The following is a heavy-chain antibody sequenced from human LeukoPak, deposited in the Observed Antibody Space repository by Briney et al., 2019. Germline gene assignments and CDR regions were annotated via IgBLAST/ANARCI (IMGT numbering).Heavy chain of an antibody. D-gene: IGHD5-18*01. CDR3: ARDPEDTAMVSFDY. CDR1: GFTFSSYE. Sequence: GGSLRLSCAASGFTFSSYETNWVRQAPGKGLEWVSYISSSGSTIYYADSVKGRFTISRDNAKNSLYLQMNSLRAEDTAVYYCARDPEDTAMVSFDYWGQGTLVTVSS. CDR2: ISSSGSTI. V-gene: IGHV3-48*03. J-gene: IGHJ4*02.